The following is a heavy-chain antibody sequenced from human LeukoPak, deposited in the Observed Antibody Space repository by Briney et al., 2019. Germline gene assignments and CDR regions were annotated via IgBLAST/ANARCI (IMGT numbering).Heavy chain of an antibody. D-gene: IGHD2-8*01. J-gene: IGHJ4*02. CDR3: ATLSRNGDYGDY. CDR1: GFTFSSYE. CDR2: ISSSGSTI. Sequence: PGGSPRLSCAASGFTFSSYEMNWVRQPPGKGLEWVSYISSSGSTIYYADSVKGRFTISRDNAKNSLYLQMNSLRAEDTAVYYCATLSRNGDYGDYWGQGTLVAVSS. V-gene: IGHV3-48*03.